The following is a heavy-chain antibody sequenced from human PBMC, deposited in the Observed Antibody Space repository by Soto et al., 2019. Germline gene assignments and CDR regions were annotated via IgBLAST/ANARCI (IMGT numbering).Heavy chain of an antibody. CDR2: VNPNSGGT. Sequence: ASVKVSCQASGYTFTGYYMHWVRQAPGQGLEWMGWVNPNSGGTNYAQKFQGWVTMTRDTSISTAYMELSRLRSDDTAVYYCARAHDYGDQPSIWGQGTLVTVSS. CDR3: ARAHDYGDQPSI. V-gene: IGHV1-2*04. J-gene: IGHJ4*02. CDR1: GYTFTGYY. D-gene: IGHD4-17*01.